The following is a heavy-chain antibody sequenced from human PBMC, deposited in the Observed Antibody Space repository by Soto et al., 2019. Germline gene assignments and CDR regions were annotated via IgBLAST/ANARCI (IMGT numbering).Heavy chain of an antibody. J-gene: IGHJ4*02. CDR2: ISSSSSYI. Sequence: GGSLRLSCAASGFTFSSYSMNWVRQAPGKGLEWVSSISSSSSYIYYADSVKGRFTISRDNAKNSLYLQMNSLRAEDTAVYYCARTRIAAAGLFDYWGQGTLVTSPQ. V-gene: IGHV3-21*01. D-gene: IGHD6-13*01. CDR1: GFTFSSYS. CDR3: ARTRIAAAGLFDY.